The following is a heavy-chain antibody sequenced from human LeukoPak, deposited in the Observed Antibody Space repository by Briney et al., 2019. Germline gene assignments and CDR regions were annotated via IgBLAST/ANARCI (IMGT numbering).Heavy chain of an antibody. Sequence: SQTLSLTCAISGDTVSSNSAAWNWIRQSPSRGLEWLGRTYYRSKWNNDYAVSVKSRITINPDTSKNQFSLQLNSVTPEDTAVYYCARDQLAYCGGDCYANHDAFDIWGQGTMVTVSS. CDR2: TYYRSKWNN. V-gene: IGHV6-1*01. CDR1: GDTVSSNSAA. J-gene: IGHJ3*02. CDR3: ARDQLAYCGGDCYANHDAFDI. D-gene: IGHD2-21*02.